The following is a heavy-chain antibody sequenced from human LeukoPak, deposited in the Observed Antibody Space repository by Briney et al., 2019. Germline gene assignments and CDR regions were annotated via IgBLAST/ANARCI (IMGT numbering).Heavy chain of an antibody. D-gene: IGHD3-9*01. CDR2: ISGSGGST. J-gene: IGHJ4*02. Sequence: GGSLRLSCAASGYTFSSYAMSWDRQVPGNGLEWVSAISGSGGSTYYADSVKGRFTISRDNSKNTLYLQMNSLRAEDTAVYYCAYFINFDYWGQGTLVTVSS. CDR1: GYTFSSYA. V-gene: IGHV3-23*01. CDR3: AYFINFDY.